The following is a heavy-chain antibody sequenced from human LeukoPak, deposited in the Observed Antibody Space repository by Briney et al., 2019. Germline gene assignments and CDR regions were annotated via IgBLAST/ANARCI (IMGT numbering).Heavy chain of an antibody. D-gene: IGHD5-18*01. J-gene: IGHJ4*02. V-gene: IGHV5-51*01. CDR2: IDPSDSET. CDR3: ARQTAMGRSGDY. Sequence: GESLQISCKASGYSYTSYWIGWVRQRPGKGLEWMGIIDPSDSETRYTPSFQGQVTISVDKSLTTADLQWNSLKASDTAMYYCARQTAMGRSGDYWGQGTLVTVSS. CDR1: GYSYTSYW.